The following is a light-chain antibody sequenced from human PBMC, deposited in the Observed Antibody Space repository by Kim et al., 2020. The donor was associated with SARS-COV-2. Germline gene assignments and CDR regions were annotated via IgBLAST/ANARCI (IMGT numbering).Light chain of an antibody. CDR2: DAS. Sequence: PGERVTLPCRASQNVSSSSLTWYQQKPGQAPRLLIYDASTRATGIPARFSGSGSGTDFALTINSLQPEDFALYYCQQDYNLPLTFGGGTKVEIK. V-gene: IGKV3D-7*01. CDR3: QQDYNLPLT. J-gene: IGKJ4*01. CDR1: QNVSSSS.